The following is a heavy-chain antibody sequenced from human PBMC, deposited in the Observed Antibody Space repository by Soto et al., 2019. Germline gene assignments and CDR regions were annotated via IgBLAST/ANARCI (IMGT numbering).Heavy chain of an antibody. D-gene: IGHD3-10*02. CDR1: GDSISSSYIA. Sequence: QVQLQQSGPGLVTPSQTLSLACAISGDSISSSYIAWNWIRQSPSRGLEWLGRTYYRSRWYYDYAVSLRSRITINPDTSKNQFSLQLNSVTPEDTAVYYCARGLLRSGFDSWGQGTLVTVSS. CDR2: TYYRSRWYY. CDR3: ARGLLRSGFDS. J-gene: IGHJ4*02. V-gene: IGHV6-1*01.